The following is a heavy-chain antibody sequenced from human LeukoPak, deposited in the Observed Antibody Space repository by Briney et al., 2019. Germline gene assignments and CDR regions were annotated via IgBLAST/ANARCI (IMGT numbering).Heavy chain of an antibody. Sequence: ASVKVSCKVSGYTLTELSMHWVRQAPGKGLEWMGGFDPEDGETIYAQKFQGRVTMTEDTSTDTAYMELSSLRSEDTAVYYCATDFGTLAVFSPRYGSGSYYGFDYWGQGTLVTVSS. V-gene: IGHV1-24*01. CDR1: GYTLTELS. CDR2: FDPEDGET. J-gene: IGHJ4*02. CDR3: ATDFGTLAVFSPRYGSGSYYGFDY. D-gene: IGHD3-10*01.